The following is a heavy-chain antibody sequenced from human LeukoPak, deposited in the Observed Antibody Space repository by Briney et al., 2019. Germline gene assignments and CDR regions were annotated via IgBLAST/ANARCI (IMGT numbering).Heavy chain of an antibody. CDR1: GGSISSYY. Sequence: SETLSLTCTVSGGSISSYYWSWIRQPPGKGLEWIGYIYYSGSTNYNPSLKSRVTISVDTSKNQFSLKLSSVTAADTAVYYCARHVSTSSCGADCYSGGMDVWGQGTTVTVSS. J-gene: IGHJ6*02. V-gene: IGHV4-59*08. CDR3: ARHVSTSSCGADCYSGGMDV. D-gene: IGHD2-21*02. CDR2: IYYSGST.